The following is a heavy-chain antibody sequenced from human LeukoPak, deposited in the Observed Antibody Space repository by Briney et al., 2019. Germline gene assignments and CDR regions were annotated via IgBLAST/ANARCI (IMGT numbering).Heavy chain of an antibody. CDR2: IYSGGIT. Sequence: GGSLRLSCAVSGLTVSNNYMSWVRQAPGKGLEWVSVIYSGGITYYADSVKGRFTISRDNSKNTLYLHMNSLRAEDTAVYYCARDRAPPTSWYFDYWGQGTLVTVSS. D-gene: IGHD2-2*01. V-gene: IGHV3-66*01. J-gene: IGHJ4*02. CDR1: GLTVSNNY. CDR3: ARDRAPPTSWYFDY.